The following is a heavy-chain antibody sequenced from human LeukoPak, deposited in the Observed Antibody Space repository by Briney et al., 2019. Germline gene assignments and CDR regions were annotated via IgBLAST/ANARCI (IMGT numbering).Heavy chain of an antibody. CDR2: IGSSSTSI. J-gene: IGHJ4*02. V-gene: IGHV3-21*01. CDR1: GLTFSAYS. CDR3: ARESTVTTSFDY. D-gene: IGHD4-17*01. Sequence: PGGSLRLSCAGSGLTFSAYSMNWVRQAPGKGLEWVSSIGSSSTSIYYADSVKGRFTISRDNAKNSLYLQMNSLRAEDTAVYYCARESTVTTSFDYWGQGTLVTVSS.